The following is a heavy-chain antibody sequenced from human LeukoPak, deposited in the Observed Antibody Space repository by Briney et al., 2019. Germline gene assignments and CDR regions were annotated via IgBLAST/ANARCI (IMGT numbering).Heavy chain of an antibody. CDR1: GGSFSGYY. Sequence: SETLSLTCTVYGGSFSGYYWSWIRQPPRKGLEWIGEINHSGSTNYNPSLKSRVTISVDTSKNQFSLKLSSVTAADTAVYYCARAMGCSSTSCFYFDYWGQGTLVTVSS. CDR3: ARAMGCSSTSCFYFDY. J-gene: IGHJ4*02. CDR2: INHSGST. V-gene: IGHV4-34*01. D-gene: IGHD2-2*01.